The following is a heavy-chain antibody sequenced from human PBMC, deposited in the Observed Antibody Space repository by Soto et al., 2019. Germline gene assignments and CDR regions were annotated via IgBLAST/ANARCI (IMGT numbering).Heavy chain of an antibody. J-gene: IGHJ5*02. D-gene: IGHD3-9*01. CDR3: ATSRPVLYDILTGYYPRHNWFDP. CDR1: GGSISSGGYY. Sequence: SETLSLTCTVSGGSISSGGYYWSWIRQHPGKGLEWIGYIYYSGSTYYNPSLKSRVTISVDTSKNQFSLKLSSVTAADTAVYYCATSRPVLYDILTGYYPRHNWFDPWGQGTLVTVSS. V-gene: IGHV4-31*03. CDR2: IYYSGST.